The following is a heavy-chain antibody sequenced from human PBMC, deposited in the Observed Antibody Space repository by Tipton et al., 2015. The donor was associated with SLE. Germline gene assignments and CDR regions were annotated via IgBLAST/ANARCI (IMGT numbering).Heavy chain of an antibody. D-gene: IGHD3-3*01. V-gene: IGHV3-11*06. Sequence: QLVQSGGGLVKPGGSLRLSCAASGFTFSDYYMSWVRQAPGKGLEWISYISSSTYTNYADSVKGRFTISRDNAKNSLHLQMNSLRAEDTALYYCARDFSGSLEEPLYDLEWLVSGHYFDYWGQGMLVTVSS. J-gene: IGHJ4*02. CDR1: GFTFSDYY. CDR2: ISSSTYT. CDR3: ARDFSGSLEEPLYDLEWLVSGHYFDY.